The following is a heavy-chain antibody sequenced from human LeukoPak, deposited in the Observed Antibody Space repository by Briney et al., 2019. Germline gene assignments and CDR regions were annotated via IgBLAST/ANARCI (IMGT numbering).Heavy chain of an antibody. Sequence: PSETLSLTCTVSGGSISSSSYYWSWIRQPPGKGLEWIGYFYYSGSTNYNPSLKSRVTISVDTSNNQFSLKLNSVTAADTAVYYCARDGLLNRWFDPWGQGTLVTVSS. CDR3: ARDGLLNRWFDP. CDR1: GGSISSSSYY. CDR2: FYYSGST. V-gene: IGHV4-61*01. D-gene: IGHD2/OR15-2a*01. J-gene: IGHJ5*02.